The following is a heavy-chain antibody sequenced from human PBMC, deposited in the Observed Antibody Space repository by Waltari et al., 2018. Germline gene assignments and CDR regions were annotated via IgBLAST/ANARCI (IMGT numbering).Heavy chain of an antibody. CDR2: ISSSGSTI. J-gene: IGHJ3*02. V-gene: IGHV3-48*03. CDR1: GFTFSSYE. D-gene: IGHD1-26*01. CDR3: ARDKVGNAFDI. Sequence: EVQLVESGGGLVQPGGSLRLSCAASGFTFSSYEMNWVRQAPGKGREWVSYISSSGSTIYDADSVKGRFTISRDNAKNSLYLQMNSLRAEDTAVYYCARDKVGNAFDIWGQGTMVTVSS.